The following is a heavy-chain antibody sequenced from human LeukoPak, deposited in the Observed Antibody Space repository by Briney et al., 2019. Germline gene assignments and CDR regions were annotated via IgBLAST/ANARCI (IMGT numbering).Heavy chain of an antibody. J-gene: IGHJ4*02. Sequence: NPSETLSLTCTVSGGSISSGSYYWSWIRQPAGKGLEWIGLIYTSGNTNYNPSLKSRVTISVDTSKNQFSLKLSSVTAADTAVYYCARDQIMDSSSWYFDYWGQGTLVTVSS. CDR1: GGSISSGSYY. CDR2: IYTSGNT. CDR3: ARDQIMDSSSWYFDY. D-gene: IGHD6-13*01. V-gene: IGHV4-61*02.